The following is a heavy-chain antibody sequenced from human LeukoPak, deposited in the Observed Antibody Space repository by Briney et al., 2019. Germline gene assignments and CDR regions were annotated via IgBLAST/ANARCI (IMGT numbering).Heavy chain of an antibody. CDR3: ARVGGLRLQGAFDI. D-gene: IGHD5-12*01. CDR1: GFTFDDYG. Sequence: GGPLRLSCAASGFTFDDYGMSWVRQAPGKGLEWVSGINWNGGSTGYADSVKGRFTISRDNAKNSLYLQMNSLRAEDTALYHCARVGGLRLQGAFDIWGQGTMVTVSS. J-gene: IGHJ3*02. CDR2: INWNGGST. V-gene: IGHV3-20*01.